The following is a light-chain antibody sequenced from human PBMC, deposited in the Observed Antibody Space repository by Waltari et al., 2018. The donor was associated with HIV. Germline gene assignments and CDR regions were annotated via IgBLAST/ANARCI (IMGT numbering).Light chain of an antibody. CDR3: QQSYSTLYT. V-gene: IGKV1-39*01. Sequence: DIQMTQSPYSLSASVGDRVTITCRASQSISNYLNWYQQKPGKAPKFLIFAASNLECGVPSRFSGSGSGTDFTLTISSLQPEDFATYYCQQSYSTLYTFGQGTKLEI. J-gene: IGKJ2*01. CDR2: AAS. CDR1: QSISNY.